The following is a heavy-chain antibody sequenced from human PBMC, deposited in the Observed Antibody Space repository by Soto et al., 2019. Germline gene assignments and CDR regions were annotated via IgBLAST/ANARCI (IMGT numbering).Heavy chain of an antibody. V-gene: IGHV4-59*08. J-gene: IGHJ4*02. D-gene: IGHD2-15*01. CDR1: GGSISRYY. Sequence: SETLSLTCTVSGGSISRYYWSWIRQPPGKGLEWIGYIYYSGSTNYNPSLKSRVTISVDTSKNQFSLKLSSVTAADTAVYYCARRLGSAADYWGQGTLVTVSS. CDR2: IYYSGST. CDR3: ARRLGSAADY.